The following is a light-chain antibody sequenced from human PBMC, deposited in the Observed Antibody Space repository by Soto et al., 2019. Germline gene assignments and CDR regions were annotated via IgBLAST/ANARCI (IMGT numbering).Light chain of an antibody. CDR3: QQYGSSP. Sequence: VLTQSPGTLSLSPGERATLSCRASQSVSSSYLAWYQQKPGQAPRLLIYGASSRATGIPDRFSGSGSGTDFTLTISRLEPEDFAVYYCQQYGSSPFGGGTKVDIK. V-gene: IGKV3-20*01. CDR2: GAS. CDR1: QSVSSSY. J-gene: IGKJ4*01.